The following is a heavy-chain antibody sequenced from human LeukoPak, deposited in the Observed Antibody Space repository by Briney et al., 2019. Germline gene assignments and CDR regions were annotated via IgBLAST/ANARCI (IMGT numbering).Heavy chain of an antibody. CDR1: GFTFSNAW. D-gene: IGHD2-15*01. CDR3: SSSAAVTLLFY. CDR2: IQSKADGGTT. Sequence: GGSLRLSCAASGFTFSNAWMSWVRQAPGKGLEWFGRIQSKADGGTTDYAAPVKGRFTISRDDSKSTLYLQLNSLKTEDTAVYYCSSSAAVTLLFYWGQGTLVTVSS. V-gene: IGHV3-15*01. J-gene: IGHJ4*02.